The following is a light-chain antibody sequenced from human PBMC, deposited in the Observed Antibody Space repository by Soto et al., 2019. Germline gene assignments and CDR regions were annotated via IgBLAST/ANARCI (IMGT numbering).Light chain of an antibody. V-gene: IGLV1-40*01. CDR1: SSNIGAGYD. CDR2: GNS. CDR3: QSYDSSLSGSNV. Sequence: QSVLTQPPSVSGDPGQRVTISCTGSSSNIGAGYDVHWYQQLPGTAPKLLIYGNSNRPSWVPDRFSGSKSGTSTSLAITGLQAEYESDYYCQSYDSSLSGSNVFGTGTKLTVL. J-gene: IGLJ1*01.